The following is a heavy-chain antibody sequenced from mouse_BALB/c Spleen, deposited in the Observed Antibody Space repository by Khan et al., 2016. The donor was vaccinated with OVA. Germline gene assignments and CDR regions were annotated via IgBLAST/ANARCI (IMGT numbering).Heavy chain of an antibody. CDR2: ISTYSGNT. V-gene: IGHV1S137*01. CDR1: GYTFTDYA. Sequence: QVQLQQSGPELVRSGVSVKISCKGSGYTFTDYAMHWVKQSHAKSLEWIGVISTYSGNTNYNQKFKGKATMTVDKSSSTAYMELARLTSEDSALSYVARGRFGRYDGFAYWGQGTLVTVSA. CDR3: ARGRFGRYDGFAY. D-gene: IGHD2-12*01. J-gene: IGHJ3*01.